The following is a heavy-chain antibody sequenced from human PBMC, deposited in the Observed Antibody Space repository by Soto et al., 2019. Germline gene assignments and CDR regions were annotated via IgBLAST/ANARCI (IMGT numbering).Heavy chain of an antibody. CDR1: GFTLSDHY. CDR2: SSNSGSFT. CDR3: VKSGDNYNALDY. Sequence: GGSLRLSCTASGFTLSDHYMSGIRQAPGKGLEWIGYSSNSGSFTRYADSVKGRFSISRDNAKNSLYLQINSLRGDDTAIYYCVKSGDNYNALDYWGQGT. J-gene: IGHJ4*02. D-gene: IGHD1-1*01. V-gene: IGHV3-11*06.